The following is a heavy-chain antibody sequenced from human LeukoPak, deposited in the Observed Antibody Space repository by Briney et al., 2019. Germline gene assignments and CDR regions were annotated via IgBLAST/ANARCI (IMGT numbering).Heavy chain of an antibody. CDR1: GFTFRSNG. CDR3: ARYTTGHGLDV. J-gene: IGHJ4*02. Sequence: GGSLRLSCVASGFTFRSNGMHWVRQAPGRGLEWVTYIWYDGSDADYADPVKGRFTISRDNSKNTLYLQMNSLRAEDTAVYYCARYTTGHGLDVWGQGTLVTVSS. CDR2: IWYDGSDA. V-gene: IGHV3-33*08. D-gene: IGHD2/OR15-2a*01.